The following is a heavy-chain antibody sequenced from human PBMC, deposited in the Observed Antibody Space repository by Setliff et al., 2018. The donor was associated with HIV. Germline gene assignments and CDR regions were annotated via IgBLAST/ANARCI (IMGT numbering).Heavy chain of an antibody. Sequence: PSETLSLTCTVSGSSISSHYWSWIRQPTGKGLEWIGHIYTSGSTNYNPSLKSRVTMSVGTSKNQFSLKLSSVTDADTAVYYCARCYYNFWSGYPLDYMDVWGKGTTVTVSS. CDR2: IYTSGST. D-gene: IGHD3-3*01. V-gene: IGHV4-4*07. CDR1: GSSISSHY. J-gene: IGHJ6*03. CDR3: ARCYYNFWSGYPLDYMDV.